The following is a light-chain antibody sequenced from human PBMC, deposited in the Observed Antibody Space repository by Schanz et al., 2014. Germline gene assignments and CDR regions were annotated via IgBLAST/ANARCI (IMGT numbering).Light chain of an antibody. CDR2: DAS. J-gene: IGKJ4*01. CDR3: QQYEDIFPLT. V-gene: IGKV1-33*01. CDR1: QDISNY. Sequence: DIQMPQSPSSLSAFVGDRVTITCQASQDISNYLNWYQQKPGKAPKLLIYDASNLRAGVPTRFSGTGSGTYFTLTISRLQPEDIATYYCQQYEDIFPLTFGGGTKVQIK.